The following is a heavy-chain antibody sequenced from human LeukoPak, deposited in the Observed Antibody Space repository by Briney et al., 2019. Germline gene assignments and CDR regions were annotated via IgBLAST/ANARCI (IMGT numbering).Heavy chain of an antibody. J-gene: IGHJ5*02. CDR1: GGSVRSGNYY. CDR2: VYYTGST. Sequence: SSETLSLTCSVSGGSVRSGNYYWSWIRQPPGKGLEWIGYVYYTGSTNYNPSLKSRLTISVDTSKNQFSLKLSSVTAADTAVYFCARESSSSWSWFDPWGQGTQVIVSS. V-gene: IGHV4-61*01. CDR3: ARESSSSWSWFDP. D-gene: IGHD2-2*01.